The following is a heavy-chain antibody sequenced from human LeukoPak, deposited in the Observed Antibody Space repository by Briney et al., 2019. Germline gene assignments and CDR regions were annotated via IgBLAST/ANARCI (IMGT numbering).Heavy chain of an antibody. J-gene: IGHJ4*02. CDR2: ISYTGNSK. V-gene: IGHV3-30*18. Sequence: GGSLRLSCSGSGFIFSSYAMHWVRQAPGKGLEWVAVISYTGNSKDYADSVKGRFTISRDNSKSTLYIQMDSLRAEDTAVYYCAKGLAEGSGSTGSSILHFWGQGTLVTVSS. CDR1: GFIFSSYA. D-gene: IGHD2-15*01. CDR3: AKGLAEGSGSTGSSILHF.